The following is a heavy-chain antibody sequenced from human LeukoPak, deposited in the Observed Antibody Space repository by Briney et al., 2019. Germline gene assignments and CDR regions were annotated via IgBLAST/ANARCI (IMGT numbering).Heavy chain of an antibody. CDR2: INPNSGGT. V-gene: IGHV1-2*02. D-gene: IGHD2-15*01. CDR1: GYTFTGYY. J-gene: IGHJ5*02. CDR3: AREVLGVVGINWFDP. Sequence: ASVKVSCKASGYTFTGYYMHWVRQAPGQGLEWMGWINPNSGGTDYAQKFQGRVTMTRDTSISTAYMELSRLRSDDTAVYYCAREVLGVVGINWFDPWGQGTLVTVSS.